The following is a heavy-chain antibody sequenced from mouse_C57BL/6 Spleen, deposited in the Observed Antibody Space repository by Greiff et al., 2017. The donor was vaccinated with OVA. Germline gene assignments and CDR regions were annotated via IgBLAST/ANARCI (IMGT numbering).Heavy chain of an antibody. J-gene: IGHJ1*03. Sequence: EVHLVESGGGLVKPGGSLKLSCAASGFTFSDYGMHWVRQAPEKGLEWVAYISSGSSTIYYADTVKGRFTISRDNAKNTLFLQMTSLRSEDTAMYYCARDYYGSSYGGYCDVWGTGTTVTVSS. V-gene: IGHV5-17*01. CDR1: GFTFSDYG. CDR3: ARDYYGSSYGGYCDV. D-gene: IGHD1-1*01. CDR2: ISSGSSTI.